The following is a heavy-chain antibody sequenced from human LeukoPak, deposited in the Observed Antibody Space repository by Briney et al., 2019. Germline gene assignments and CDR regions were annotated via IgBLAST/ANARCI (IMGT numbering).Heavy chain of an antibody. D-gene: IGHD1-26*01. Sequence: PSETLSPTCLVSGGSISSSCYYCGWIRQPPVKGLDWSGIIYFSESTYYNPTPKTRGTRSGDTAKNPFFLKLSSVTAADTSVYYCAKLVGATRGFDYWGQGTLVTVSS. J-gene: IGHJ4*02. CDR3: AKLVGATRGFDY. V-gene: IGHV4-39*07. CDR1: GGSISSSCYY. CDR2: IYFSEST.